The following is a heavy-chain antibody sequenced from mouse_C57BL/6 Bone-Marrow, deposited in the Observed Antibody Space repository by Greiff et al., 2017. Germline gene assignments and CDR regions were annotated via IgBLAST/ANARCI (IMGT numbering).Heavy chain of an antibody. CDR2: IDPSDSYT. Sequence: QVQLQQPGAELVKPGASVKLSCKASGYTFTSYWMQWVKQRPGQGLEWIGEIDPSDSYTNYNQKFKGKATLTVDTSSSTAYMQLSSLTSEDSAVYYCARGYSYGAWFAYWGQGTLVTVCA. CDR3: ARGYSYGAWFAY. V-gene: IGHV1-50*01. J-gene: IGHJ3*01. D-gene: IGHD3-3*01. CDR1: GYTFTSYW.